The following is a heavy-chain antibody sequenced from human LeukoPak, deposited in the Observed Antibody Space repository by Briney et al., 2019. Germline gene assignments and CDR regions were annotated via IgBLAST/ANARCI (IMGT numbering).Heavy chain of an antibody. D-gene: IGHD3-10*01. CDR3: ARQFYYYGSGSLWQEPTDY. Sequence: SVKVSCKASGGTFSSYAISWVRQAPGQGLEWMGGIIPIFGTANYAQKFQGRVTITADESTSTAYMELSSLRSEDTAVYYCARQFYYYGSGSLWQEPTDYWGQGTLVTVSS. CDR2: IIPIFGTA. J-gene: IGHJ4*02. V-gene: IGHV1-69*13. CDR1: GGTFSSYA.